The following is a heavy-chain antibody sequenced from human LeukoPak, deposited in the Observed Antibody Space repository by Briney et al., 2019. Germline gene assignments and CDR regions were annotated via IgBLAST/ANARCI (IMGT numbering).Heavy chain of an antibody. D-gene: IGHD3-22*01. CDR2: IYTSGST. V-gene: IGHV4-61*02. CDR1: GGSISSSNYY. Sequence: SQTLSLTCTVSGGSISSSNYYWSWIRQPAGKGLEWIGRIYTSGSTNYNPSLKSRVTISVDTSKNQLSLKLSSVTAADTAVYYCARARVPYYYDSSGYFDYWGQGTLVTVSS. J-gene: IGHJ4*02. CDR3: ARARVPYYYDSSGYFDY.